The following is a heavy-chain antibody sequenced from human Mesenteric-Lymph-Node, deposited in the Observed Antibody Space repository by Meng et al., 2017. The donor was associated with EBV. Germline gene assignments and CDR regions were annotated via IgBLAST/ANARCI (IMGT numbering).Heavy chain of an antibody. D-gene: IGHD4-23*01. V-gene: IGHV3-13*01. CDR3: TRGFGGNYKLSVL. CDR2: LGTARLT. Sequence: VEVGRGLVQAGGSLYLSIDAFGFTFSTYTMHWVGRVTGDSLEWDSALGTARLTYFPVPLKRRLGISRANAKTTLYLQLISLRAGDTAVYYCTRGFGGNYKLSVLGGRGTLVTVSS. CDR1: GFTFSTYT. J-gene: IGHJ2*01.